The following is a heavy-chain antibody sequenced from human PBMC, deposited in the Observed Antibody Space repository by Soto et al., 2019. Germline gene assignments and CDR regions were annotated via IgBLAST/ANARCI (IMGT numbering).Heavy chain of an antibody. J-gene: IGHJ5*02. V-gene: IGHV4-34*01. CDR3: ARREGQLWFDP. Sequence: SETLSLTCAVYGGSFGGYYRSWIRQPPGKGLEWIGEINHSGSTNYNPSLKSRVTISVDTSKNQFSLKLSSVTAADTAVYYCARREGQLWFDPWGQGTLVTVSS. D-gene: IGHD1-1*01. CDR1: GGSFGGYY. CDR2: INHSGST.